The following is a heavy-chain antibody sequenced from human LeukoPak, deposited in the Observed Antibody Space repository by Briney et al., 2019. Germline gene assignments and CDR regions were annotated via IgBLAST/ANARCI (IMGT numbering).Heavy chain of an antibody. Sequence: GSLRLSCAASGFTFSSYAMSWVRQAPGKGLEWVSAISGSGGSTYYAGSVKGRFTISRDNSKNTLYLQMNSLRAEDTAVYYCAKDLLDSDVWGSYRPKPLDYWGQGTLVTVSS. V-gene: IGHV3-23*01. CDR1: GFTFSSYA. J-gene: IGHJ4*02. D-gene: IGHD3-16*02. CDR2: ISGSGGST. CDR3: AKDLLDSDVWGSYRPKPLDY.